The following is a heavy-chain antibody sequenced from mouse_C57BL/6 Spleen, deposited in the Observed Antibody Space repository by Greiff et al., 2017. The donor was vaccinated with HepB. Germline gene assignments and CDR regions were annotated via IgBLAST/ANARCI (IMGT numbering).Heavy chain of an antibody. CDR3: ARADSNYVAWFAY. D-gene: IGHD2-5*01. V-gene: IGHV1-4*01. Sequence: QVQLQQSGAELARPGASVKMSCKASGYTFTSYTMHWVKQRPGQGLEWIGYINPSSGYTKYNQKFKDKATLTADKSSSTAYMQLSSLTSEDSAVYYCARADSNYVAWFAYWGQGTLVTVSA. CDR1: GYTFTSYT. CDR2: INPSSGYT. J-gene: IGHJ3*01.